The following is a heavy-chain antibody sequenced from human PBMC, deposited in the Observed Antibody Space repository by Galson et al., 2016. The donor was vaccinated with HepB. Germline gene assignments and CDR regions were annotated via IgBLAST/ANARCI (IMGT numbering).Heavy chain of an antibody. D-gene: IGHD3-16*02. CDR3: ARVQTFYDYTWGTSRPRYFDY. J-gene: IGHJ4*02. Sequence: SLRLSCAVSGFAVRSNFMAWVRQAPGKGLERVSLIYSGGSTYYADSVMGRFTISRDISKNTLFLEMLNLRAEDTAVYYCARVQTFYDYTWGTSRPRYFDYWGQGTLVTVSS. V-gene: IGHV3-53*01. CDR1: GFAVRSNF. CDR2: IYSGGST.